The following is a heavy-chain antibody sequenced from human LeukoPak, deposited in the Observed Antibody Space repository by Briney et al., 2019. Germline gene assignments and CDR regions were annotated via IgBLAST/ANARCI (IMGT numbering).Heavy chain of an antibody. CDR3: ARVGGVVVPAAISY. Sequence: GGSVRLSCAASGFTFSGYYIRWICQAPGQGLEWVSYISSSGSTIYYADSVKGRFTISRDNAKNSLYLQMNSLRAEDTAVYYCARVGGVVVPAAISYWGQGTLVTVSS. J-gene: IGHJ4*02. D-gene: IGHD2-2*01. CDR1: GFTFSGYY. V-gene: IGHV3-11*01. CDR2: ISSSGSTI.